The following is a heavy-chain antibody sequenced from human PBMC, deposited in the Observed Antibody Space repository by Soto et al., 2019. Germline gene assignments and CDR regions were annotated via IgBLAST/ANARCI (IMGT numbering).Heavy chain of an antibody. CDR2: ISYDGSNK. Sequence: ESVGGVVQPGRSLRLSCAASGFTFSSYAMHWVRQAPGKGLEWVAVISYDGSNKYYADSVKGRFTISRDNSKNTLYLQMNSLRAEDTAVYYCARTEGILTGYYDVWGQGTLVTVSS. CDR3: ARTEGILTGYYDV. CDR1: GFTFSSYA. D-gene: IGHD3-9*01. J-gene: IGHJ4*02. V-gene: IGHV3-30-3*01.